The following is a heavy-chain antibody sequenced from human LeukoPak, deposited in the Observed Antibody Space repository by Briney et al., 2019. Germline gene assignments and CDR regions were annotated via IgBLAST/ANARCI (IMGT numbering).Heavy chain of an antibody. Sequence: SETLSLTCAVYGGSFSGYYWSWIRQPPGKGLEWIGEINHSGSTNYNPSLKSRVTISVDTSKNQFSLKLSSVTAADTAVYYCARKYSGSYTNWFDPWGQGTLVTVFS. CDR3: ARKYSGSYTNWFDP. CDR1: GGSFSGYY. CDR2: INHSGST. V-gene: IGHV4-34*01. J-gene: IGHJ5*02. D-gene: IGHD1-26*01.